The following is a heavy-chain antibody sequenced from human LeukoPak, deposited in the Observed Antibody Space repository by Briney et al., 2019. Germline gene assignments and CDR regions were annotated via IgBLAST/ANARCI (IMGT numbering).Heavy chain of an antibody. CDR3: AKVRGIYLAATGFDY. Sequence: GGSLRLSCAASGFTFRSYGMHWVRQAPGKGLEWVAVISYDRRNKYYADSVKGRFTISRDNSKNTLYLQMNSLRDEDTAVYYCAKVRGIYLAATGFDYWGQGTLVTVSS. V-gene: IGHV3-30*18. D-gene: IGHD6-13*01. CDR1: GFTFRSYG. J-gene: IGHJ4*02. CDR2: ISYDRRNK.